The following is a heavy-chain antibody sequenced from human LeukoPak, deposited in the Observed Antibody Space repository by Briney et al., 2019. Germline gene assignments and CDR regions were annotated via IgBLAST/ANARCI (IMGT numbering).Heavy chain of an antibody. D-gene: IGHD3-3*01. CDR3: ARGGRFLDPPSNWFDP. CDR2: INPNSGGT. J-gene: IGHJ5*02. Sequence: ASVKVSCKASGYTFTGYYMHWVRQAPGQGLGWMGWINPNSGGTNYAQKFQGRVTMTRDTSISTAYMELSRLRSDDTAVYYCARGGRFLDPPSNWFDPWGQGTLVTVSS. V-gene: IGHV1-2*02. CDR1: GYTFTGYY.